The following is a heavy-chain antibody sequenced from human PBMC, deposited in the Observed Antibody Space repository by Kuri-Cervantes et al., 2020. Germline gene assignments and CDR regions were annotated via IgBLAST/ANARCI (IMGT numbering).Heavy chain of an antibody. Sequence: GGSLRLSCAASGFTFSNYWMHWVRQAPGKGLEWVSGISWNSGSIGYADSVKGRFTISRDNAKNSLYLQMNSLRAEDTALYYCAKANYYDSSGYYSNYFDYWGQGTLVTVSS. V-gene: IGHV3-9*01. CDR3: AKANYYDSSGYYSNYFDY. J-gene: IGHJ4*02. D-gene: IGHD3-22*01. CDR1: GFTFSNYW. CDR2: ISWNSGSI.